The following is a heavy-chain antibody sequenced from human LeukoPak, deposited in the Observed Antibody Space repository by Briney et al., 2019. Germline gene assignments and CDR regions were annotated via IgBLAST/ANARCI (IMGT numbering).Heavy chain of an antibody. CDR3: ARSVEDLGAFDI. CDR2: MNPNSGNT. V-gene: IGHV1-8*03. J-gene: IGHJ3*02. D-gene: IGHD2-15*01. Sequence: AASVKVTCKASGYTFTSYDINWVRQATGQGLEWMGWMNPNSGNTGYAQKFQGRVTITRNTSISTAYMELSSLRSADTAVYYCARSVEDLGAFDIWGQGTMVTVSS. CDR1: GYTFTSYD.